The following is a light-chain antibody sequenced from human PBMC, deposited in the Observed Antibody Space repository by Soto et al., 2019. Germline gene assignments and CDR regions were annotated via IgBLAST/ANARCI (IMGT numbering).Light chain of an antibody. Sequence: EIVLTQSPGTLSLSPGERATLSCRAGQSASSRYLAWYQQKPGQAPSLLIYGASSRATGIPDRFSGSGSGTYFTITISRLEPEGLAVYYCQQYGSSPWTFGQGTQVELK. CDR1: QSASSRY. CDR3: QQYGSSPWT. J-gene: IGKJ1*01. V-gene: IGKV3-20*01. CDR2: GAS.